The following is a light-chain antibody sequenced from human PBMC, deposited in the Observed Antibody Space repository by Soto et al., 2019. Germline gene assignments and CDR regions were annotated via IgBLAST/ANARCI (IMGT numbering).Light chain of an antibody. Sequence: QSVLTQPLSASGTPGQRLTISCSGSSANIGSNYVYWYQQFPGTAPKLLIYLNNQRPSGVPDRFSGSKSGTSASLAISGLRSDDEADYYCAAWDDSLSGPVFGGGTKLTVL. CDR2: LNN. J-gene: IGLJ2*01. V-gene: IGLV1-47*02. CDR1: SANIGSNY. CDR3: AAWDDSLSGPV.